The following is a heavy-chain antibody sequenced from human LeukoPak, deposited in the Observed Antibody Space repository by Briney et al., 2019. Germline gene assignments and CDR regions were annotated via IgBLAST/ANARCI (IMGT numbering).Heavy chain of an antibody. V-gene: IGHV4-39*01. CDR3: ARPRSRISWFDP. CDR2: IYYSGNT. J-gene: IGHJ5*02. CDR1: GGSISSSSYY. D-gene: IGHD2-15*01. Sequence: SETLSLTCTVSGGSISSSSYYWAWIRQPPGKGLEWIGSIYYSGNTYYKSSLKSRVTIAVDTSKNQFSLRLKSVTAADTSIYYCARPRSRISWFDPWGQGTLVTVSS.